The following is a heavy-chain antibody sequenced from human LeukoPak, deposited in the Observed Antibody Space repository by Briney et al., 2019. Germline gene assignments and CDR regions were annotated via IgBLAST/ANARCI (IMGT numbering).Heavy chain of an antibody. D-gene: IGHD4-17*01. CDR3: AMPTSSTVTTGYFDY. Sequence: SVKVSCKASGGTFSSYAISWVRQAPGQGLEWMGRIIPILGIANYAQKFQGRVTITADKSTSTAYMELSSLRSEDTAVYYCAMPTSSTVTTGYFDYWGQGTLVTVSS. CDR2: IIPILGIA. V-gene: IGHV1-69*04. CDR1: GGTFSSYA. J-gene: IGHJ4*02.